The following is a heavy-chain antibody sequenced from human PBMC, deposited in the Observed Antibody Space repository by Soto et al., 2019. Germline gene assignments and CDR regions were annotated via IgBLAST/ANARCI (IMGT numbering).Heavy chain of an antibody. Sequence: SETLSLTCTVSGGSISSYYWSWIRQPPGKGLEWIGYIYYSGSTNYNPSLKSRVTISVDTSKNQFSLKLSSVTAADTAVYYCARVGFPGVVPAAISLSAFDYWGQGTLVTVSS. CDR1: GGSISSYY. CDR2: IYYSGST. J-gene: IGHJ4*02. V-gene: IGHV4-59*01. D-gene: IGHD2-2*02. CDR3: ARVGFPGVVPAAISLSAFDY.